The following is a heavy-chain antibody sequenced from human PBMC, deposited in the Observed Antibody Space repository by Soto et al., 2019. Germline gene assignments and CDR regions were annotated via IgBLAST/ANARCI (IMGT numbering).Heavy chain of an antibody. CDR1: GFTFDDYT. J-gene: IGHJ4*02. D-gene: IGHD5-18*01. CDR2: ISWDGGST. Sequence: GGSLRLSCAASGFTFDDYTMHWVRQAPGKGLEWVSLISWDGGSTYYADSVKGRFTISRDNSKNSLYLQMNSLRTEDTALYYCAKDTDTAMFNYFDYWGQGTLVTVSS. CDR3: AKDTDTAMFNYFDY. V-gene: IGHV3-43*01.